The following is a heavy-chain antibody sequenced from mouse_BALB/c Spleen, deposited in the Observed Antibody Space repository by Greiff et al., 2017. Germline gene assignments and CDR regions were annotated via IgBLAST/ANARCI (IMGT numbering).Heavy chain of an antibody. CDR3: ATITRGFAY. CDR2: ISTYYGDA. V-gene: IGHV1S137*01. J-gene: IGHJ3*01. D-gene: IGHD2-4*01. Sequence: QVQLKQSGAELVRPGVSVKISCKGSGYTFTDYAMHWVKQSHAKSLEWIGVISTYYGDASYNQKFKGKATMTVDKSSSTAYMELARLTSEDSAIYYCATITRGFAYWGQGTLVTVSA. CDR1: GYTFTDYA.